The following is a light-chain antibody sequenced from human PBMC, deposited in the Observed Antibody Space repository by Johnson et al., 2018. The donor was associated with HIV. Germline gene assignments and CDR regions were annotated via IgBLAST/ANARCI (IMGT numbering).Light chain of an antibody. Sequence: LTQPPSVSAAPGQKVTISCSGSSSNIGNNYVSWYQQLPGTAPKLLIYDNNKRPSGIPDRFSGSKSGTSATLGITGLQTGDEADYYCGTWDSSLSASYVFGTGTKVTVL. J-gene: IGLJ1*01. CDR2: DNN. V-gene: IGLV1-51*01. CDR3: GTWDSSLSASYV. CDR1: SSNIGNNY.